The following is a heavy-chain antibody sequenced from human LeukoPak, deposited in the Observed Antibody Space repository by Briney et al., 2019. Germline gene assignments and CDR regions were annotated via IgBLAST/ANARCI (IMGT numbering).Heavy chain of an antibody. CDR3: ARDPRAYVAFDI. D-gene: IGHD2-21*01. J-gene: IGHJ3*02. CDR2: INPYNGGT. Sequence: ASVKVSCKASGYTFTGYYMHWVRQAPGQGLEWMGWINPYNGGTNFAQKFQDRVTMTRVTSISTAYMELSRLRPDDTAVYYCARDPRAYVAFDIWGQGTMVTVSS. V-gene: IGHV1-2*02. CDR1: GYTFTGYY.